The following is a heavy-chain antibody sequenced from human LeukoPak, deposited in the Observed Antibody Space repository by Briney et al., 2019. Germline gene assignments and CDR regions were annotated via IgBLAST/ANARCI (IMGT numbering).Heavy chain of an antibody. J-gene: IGHJ2*01. CDR2: IYYSGST. V-gene: IGHV4-30-4*08. D-gene: IGHD2-2*01. CDR3: ARGKKLAGFTVPAAMGSMGWYFDL. Sequence: SETLSLTCTVSGGSISSGDYYWSWIRQPPGKGLEWIGYIYYSGSTYYNPSLKSRVTISVDTSKNQFSLKLSSVTAADTAVYYCARGKKLAGFTVPAAMGSMGWYFDLWGRGTLVTVSS. CDR1: GGSISSGDYY.